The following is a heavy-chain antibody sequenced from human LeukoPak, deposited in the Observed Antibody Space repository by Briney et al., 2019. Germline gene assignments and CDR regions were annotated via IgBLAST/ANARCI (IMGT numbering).Heavy chain of an antibody. V-gene: IGHV3-74*01. CDR3: TADTFGARDT. D-gene: IGHD2-21*02. CDR2: INEDGSST. J-gene: IGHJ4*02. CDR1: GYTFSRYW. Sequence: PGGSLRLSCAASGYTFSRYWMHWVRQGPGKGLVWVSRINEDGSSTSYAESVGGRCTISRDNATNTLYLQINSLRAEDAAVYYCTADTFGARDTWGQRALVTVSP.